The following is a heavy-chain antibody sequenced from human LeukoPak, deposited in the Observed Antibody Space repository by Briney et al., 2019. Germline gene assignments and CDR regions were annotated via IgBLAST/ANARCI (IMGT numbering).Heavy chain of an antibody. J-gene: IGHJ6*03. CDR1: GGSISSSDYY. D-gene: IGHD1-26*01. Sequence: SETLSLTCTVSGGSISSSDYYWAWIRQPPGKGLEWIGYIYYSGSTNYNPSLKSRVTISVDTSKNQFSLKLSSVTAADTAVYYCARVLRGSYSVYYYYYMDVWGKGTTVTVSS. CDR3: ARVLRGSYSVYYYYYMDV. V-gene: IGHV4-61*08. CDR2: IYYSGST.